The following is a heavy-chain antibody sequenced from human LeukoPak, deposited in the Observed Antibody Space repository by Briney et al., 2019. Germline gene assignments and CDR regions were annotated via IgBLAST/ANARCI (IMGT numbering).Heavy chain of an antibody. V-gene: IGHV4-39*07. Sequence: KPSETLSLTCTVSGGSIGSSSFSWGWIRQPPGQGLEWIETINYSGDTYYNPSLKSRVTISVDSSRNQFSLKLSSVTAADTAVYYCVRLQAVTGNFDYWGQGALVTVSS. CDR3: VRLQAVTGNFDY. CDR2: INYSGDT. CDR1: GGSIGSSSFS. J-gene: IGHJ4*02. D-gene: IGHD1-20*01.